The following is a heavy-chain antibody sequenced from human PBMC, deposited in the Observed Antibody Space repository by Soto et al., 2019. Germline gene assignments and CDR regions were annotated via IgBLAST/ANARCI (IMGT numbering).Heavy chain of an antibody. D-gene: IGHD1-26*01. CDR1: GGSISSGGYY. CDR3: ASGTEVSPSWDV. Sequence: QVQLQESGPGLVKPSQTLSLTCTVSGGSISSGGYYWSWIRQHPGKGLEWIGYIYYSGSTYYNPSLKSRVTLSVDTSKNPFSLKLGSVTAADTAVYYCASGTEVSPSWDVWGPGTTVTLSS. CDR2: IYYSGST. V-gene: IGHV4-31*03. J-gene: IGHJ6*01.